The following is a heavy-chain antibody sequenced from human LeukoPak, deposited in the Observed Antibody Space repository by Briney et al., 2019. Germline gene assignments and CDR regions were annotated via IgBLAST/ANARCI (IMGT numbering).Heavy chain of an antibody. Sequence: SETLSLTCTVSGGSISSSSYYWGWIRQPPGKGLEWIGSIYYSGSTYYNPSLKSRVTISVDTSKNQFSLKLSSVTAADTAAYYCARETPSRYFDYWGQGTLVTVSS. CDR1: GGSISSSSYY. CDR3: ARETPSRYFDY. J-gene: IGHJ4*02. V-gene: IGHV4-39*02. CDR2: IYYSGST. D-gene: IGHD4-23*01.